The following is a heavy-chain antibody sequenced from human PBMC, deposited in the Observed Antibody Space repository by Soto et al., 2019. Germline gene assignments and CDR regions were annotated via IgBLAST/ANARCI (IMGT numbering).Heavy chain of an antibody. CDR1: GFTFTRYY. D-gene: IGHD6-13*01. CDR3: ARSHSSSTSWYDY. CDR2: INPSGDST. V-gene: IGHV1-46*01. J-gene: IGHJ4*02. Sequence: ASLKVSCKASGFTFTRYYMHWVRQAPGQGLEWMGIINPSGDSTTYAQKFQGRVTMSRDTSTSTVYMELSSLRSGDTAVYYCARSHSSSTSWYDYWGQGTLVTVSS.